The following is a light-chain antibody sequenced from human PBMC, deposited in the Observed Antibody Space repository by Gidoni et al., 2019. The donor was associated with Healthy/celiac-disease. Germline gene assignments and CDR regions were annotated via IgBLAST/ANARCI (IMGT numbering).Light chain of an antibody. V-gene: IGKV1-39*01. Sequence: EIQMTQYPSSLSASVGDRVSITGRASQSISIYLNWYQQKPGKAPKLPIYAASSLQSAVPSRFSGSGSGTDFTLTISSLQPEDFATYYCQQSDSTPLTFGGGTKVEIK. CDR1: QSISIY. CDR3: QQSDSTPLT. J-gene: IGKJ4*01. CDR2: AAS.